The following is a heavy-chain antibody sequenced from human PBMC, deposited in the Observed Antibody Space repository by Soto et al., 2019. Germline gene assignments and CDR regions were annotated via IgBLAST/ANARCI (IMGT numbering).Heavy chain of an antibody. CDR1: GGSISSYY. CDR3: ARRPAFGWFDP. D-gene: IGHD3-3*02. V-gene: IGHV4-59*08. J-gene: IGHJ5*02. Sequence: QVQLQESDPGLVKPSETLSLTCTVSGGSISSYYWSWIRQPPGKGLEWIGYIYYSGSTNYNPSLMSRVTISVEPSKNQCYLKQSSVTAADTAVYYCARRPAFGWFDPGGQGPLVTVSS. CDR2: IYYSGST.